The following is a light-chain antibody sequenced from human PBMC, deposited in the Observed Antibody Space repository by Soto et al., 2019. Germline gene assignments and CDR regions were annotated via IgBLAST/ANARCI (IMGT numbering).Light chain of an antibody. V-gene: IGLV2-14*01. CDR2: EVS. J-gene: IGLJ1*01. CDR3: SSYSISTACL. CDR1: SSDVGYYDY. Sequence: QSALAQPASVSGSPGQSITISCTGSSSDVGYYDYVSWYQLHPGKAPNLMVFEVSNLPSGVSYRFSGSKSGNTASLTISGLQAEDEADYFCSSYSISTACLFGTGTKVTVL.